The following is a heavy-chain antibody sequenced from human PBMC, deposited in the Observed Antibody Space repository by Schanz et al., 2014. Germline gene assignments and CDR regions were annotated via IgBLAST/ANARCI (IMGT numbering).Heavy chain of an antibody. CDR1: GFTFSDYY. V-gene: IGHV3-11*05. CDR3: ARAPVTVGPYHYYMDV. Sequence: QVQLVESGGGLVKPGGSLRLSCAASGFTFSDYYMSWIRQAPGKGLEWVSYVSSSSSYTHYADSVKGRFTISRDNAKNTLYLQMNSLRAEDTAVYYCARAPVTVGPYHYYMDVWGKGTTVTVSS. CDR2: VSSSSSYT. D-gene: IGHD4-17*01. J-gene: IGHJ6*03.